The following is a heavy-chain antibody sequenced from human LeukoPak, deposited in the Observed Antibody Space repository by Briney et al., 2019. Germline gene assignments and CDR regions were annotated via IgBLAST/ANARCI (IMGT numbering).Heavy chain of an antibody. J-gene: IGHJ4*02. CDR1: GFIFSTYW. V-gene: IGHV3-21*01. CDR3: ARGGYSSSWYIDY. D-gene: IGHD6-13*01. Sequence: GGSLRLSCAASGFIFSTYWMSWVRQAPGKGLEWVSSISSSSSYIYYADSVKGRFTISRDNAKNSLYLQMNSLRAEDTAVYYCARGGYSSSWYIDYWGQGTLVTVSS. CDR2: ISSSSSYI.